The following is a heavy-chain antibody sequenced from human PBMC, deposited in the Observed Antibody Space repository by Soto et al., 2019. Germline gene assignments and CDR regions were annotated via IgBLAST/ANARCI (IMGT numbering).Heavy chain of an antibody. Sequence: QVQLVESGGGVVQPGRSLRLSCAASGFTFSSYAMHWVRQAPGKGLEWVAVISYDGSNKYYADSVKGRFTISRDKSKNTRYLQMNSLRAEDTAVYYCAREMITFGGVIVMGPYFDYWGQGTLVTVSS. CDR1: GFTFSSYA. V-gene: IGHV3-30-3*01. CDR3: AREMITFGGVIVMGPYFDY. CDR2: ISYDGSNK. D-gene: IGHD3-16*02. J-gene: IGHJ4*02.